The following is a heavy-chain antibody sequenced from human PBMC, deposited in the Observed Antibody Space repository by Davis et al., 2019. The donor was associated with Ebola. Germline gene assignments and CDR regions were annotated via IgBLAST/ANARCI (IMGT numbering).Heavy chain of an antibody. CDR2: ISYDGSNK. CDR3: AKSGLSFGVVKYHYGMDV. V-gene: IGHV3-30-3*02. CDR1: GFTFSSYA. D-gene: IGHD3-3*01. J-gene: IGHJ6*04. Sequence: GGSLRLSCAASGFTFSSYAMHWVRQASGKGLEWVAVISYDGSNKYYADSVKGRFTISRDNSKNTLYLQMNSLRAEDTAVYYCAKSGLSFGVVKYHYGMDVWGKGTTVTVSS.